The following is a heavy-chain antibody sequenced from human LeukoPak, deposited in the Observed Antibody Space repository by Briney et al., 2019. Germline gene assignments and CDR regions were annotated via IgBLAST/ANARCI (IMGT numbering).Heavy chain of an antibody. J-gene: IGHJ6*01. CDR2: ISRSGRIM. V-gene: IGHV3-11*01. CDR1: GFTFSDYY. CDR3: ARDTNNGLDV. Sequence: GGSLRLSCAASGFTFSDYYINWIRQAPGRGLEWVSHISRSGRIMQYADSVKGRFTITRDNAQNFMSLQMNSLKAVHTDVYYCARDTNNGLDVWPRDTTVSV. D-gene: IGHD1-14*01.